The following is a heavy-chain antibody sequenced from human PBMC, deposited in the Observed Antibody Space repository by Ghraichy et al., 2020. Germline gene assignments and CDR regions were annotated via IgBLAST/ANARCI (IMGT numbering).Heavy chain of an antibody. V-gene: IGHV4-59*08. D-gene: IGHD6-13*01. Sequence: LETLSLTCSVSGGSVNTYYWTWIRQSAMKGLEWIGYVYYDGSTKYNPSLQSRVTISVDVSRNQFSLSLSSVSAADTAVYYCARGAGKADVWGQGTTVTVSS. CDR2: VYYDGST. J-gene: IGHJ6*02. CDR3: ARGAGKADV. CDR1: GGSVNTYY.